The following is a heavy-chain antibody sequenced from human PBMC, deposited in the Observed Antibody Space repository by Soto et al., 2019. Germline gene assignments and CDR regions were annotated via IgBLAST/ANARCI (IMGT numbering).Heavy chain of an antibody. CDR1: GFMFSAYW. D-gene: IGHD5-18*01. Sequence: PGGSLRLSCAAPGFMFSAYWMSWVRQAPGKGLEWVANIHGDGGKIYYVDSVKGRFTISRDNAKRSLYLQMNSLRAEDTAVYYCARDFYGGYTYGPGDYWGQGALVTVSS. J-gene: IGHJ4*02. CDR3: ARDFYGGYTYGPGDY. CDR2: IHGDGGKI. V-gene: IGHV3-7*01.